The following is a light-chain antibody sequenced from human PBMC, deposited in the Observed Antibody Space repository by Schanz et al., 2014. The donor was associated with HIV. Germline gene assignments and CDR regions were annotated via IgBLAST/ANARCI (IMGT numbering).Light chain of an antibody. CDR2: LNSDGSH. J-gene: IGLJ3*02. CDR1: SGHSSYA. V-gene: IGLV4-69*01. Sequence: QLVLTQSPSASASLGASVKLTCTLSSGHSSYAIAWHQQQPEKGPRYLMKLNSDGSHTKGDGIPDRFSGSSSGAERYLTISSLQSEDEAEYYCQTWDTGTGVFGGGTKLTVL. CDR3: QTWDTGTGV.